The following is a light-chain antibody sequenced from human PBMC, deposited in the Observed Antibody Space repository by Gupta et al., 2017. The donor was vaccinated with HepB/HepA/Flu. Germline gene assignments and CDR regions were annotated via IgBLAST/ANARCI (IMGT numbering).Light chain of an antibody. CDR2: DVS. J-gene: IGLJ2*01. V-gene: IGLV2-14*03. CDR1: SSDVGGYNY. CDR3: SSYTSSSTLV. Sequence: QSALTQPASVSGSPAQSITIYCTGTSSDVGGYNYVPWYQQHPGKAPKLMIYDVSNRPSGVSNRFSGSKSGNTASLTISGLQAEDEADYYCSSYTSSSTLVFGGGTKLTVL.